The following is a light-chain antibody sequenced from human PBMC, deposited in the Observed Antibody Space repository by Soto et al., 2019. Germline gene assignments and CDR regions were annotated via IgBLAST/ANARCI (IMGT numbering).Light chain of an antibody. Sequence: DIQMTQSPSTLSVSVGDRVTITCRASQTISSWLAWYQQKPGKAPKRLIYAASSLQSGVPSRFSGSGSGTEFTLTISSLQPDDFATDYCQHYNSYSEAFGQGTKVDIK. CDR1: QTISSW. V-gene: IGKV1-5*01. J-gene: IGKJ1*01. CDR3: QHYNSYSEA. CDR2: AAS.